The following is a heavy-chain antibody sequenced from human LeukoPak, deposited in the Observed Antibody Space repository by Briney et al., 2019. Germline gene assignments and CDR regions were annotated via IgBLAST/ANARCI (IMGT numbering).Heavy chain of an antibody. V-gene: IGHV4-39*01. D-gene: IGHD1-26*01. CDR2: IYYSRST. Sequence: PSETLSLTCTVSGGSISSSSYYWGWIRQPPGKGLEWIVSIYYSRSTYYNPSLKSRVTISVDTSKNQFSLKLSSVTAADTAVYYCARLGHSGSYLGAFDIWGQGTMVTVSS. J-gene: IGHJ3*02. CDR1: GGSISSSSYY. CDR3: ARLGHSGSYLGAFDI.